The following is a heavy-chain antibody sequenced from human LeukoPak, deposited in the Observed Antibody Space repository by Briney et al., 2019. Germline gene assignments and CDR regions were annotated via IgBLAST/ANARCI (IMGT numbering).Heavy chain of an antibody. CDR3: ARQSSGWYSAFDI. Sequence: PSETLSLTCAVYGGSFSGYYWSWIRQPPGKGLEWIGEINHSGSTNYNPSLKSRVTISVDTSKNQFSLKLSSVTAADTAVYYCARQSSGWYSAFDIWGQGTMVTVSS. V-gene: IGHV4-34*01. CDR2: INHSGST. D-gene: IGHD6-19*01. J-gene: IGHJ3*02. CDR1: GGSFSGYY.